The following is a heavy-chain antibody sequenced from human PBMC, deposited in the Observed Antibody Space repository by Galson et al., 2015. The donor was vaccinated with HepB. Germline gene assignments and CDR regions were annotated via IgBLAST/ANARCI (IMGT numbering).Heavy chain of an antibody. CDR2: INNGGGSS. CDR1: GFTFSTHT. J-gene: IGHJ6*02. CDR3: AKDIYFRMDV. V-gene: IGHV3-23*01. Sequence: SLRLSCAASGFTFSTHTMSWVRQAPGKGLEWVSAINNGGGSSYMDSVKGRFTISRDNSKNTLYLQMNSQRAEDTAVYYCAKDIYFRMDVWGQGTTVTVSS.